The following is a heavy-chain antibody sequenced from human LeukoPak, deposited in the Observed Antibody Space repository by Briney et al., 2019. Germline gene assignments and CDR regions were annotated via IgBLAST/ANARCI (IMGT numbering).Heavy chain of an antibody. Sequence: GGSLRLSCEGSGFTFSSYAMSWVRQAPGKGLEWVSAISGSGGSTYYADSVKGRLTISRDNSKNTLYLQMNTLRAEDTAVYYCAKVAHYYGSGSYYEYYFDFWGQGTLVAVSS. V-gene: IGHV3-23*01. CDR3: AKVAHYYGSGSYYEYYFDF. D-gene: IGHD3-10*01. CDR1: GFTFSSYA. J-gene: IGHJ4*02. CDR2: ISGSGGST.